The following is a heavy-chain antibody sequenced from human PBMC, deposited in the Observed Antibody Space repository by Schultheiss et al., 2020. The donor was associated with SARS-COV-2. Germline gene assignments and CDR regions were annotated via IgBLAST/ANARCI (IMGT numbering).Heavy chain of an antibody. V-gene: IGHV1-18*01. D-gene: IGHD3-22*01. CDR3: ARDGAARDGSGFFFGF. CDR1: GYTFTNYG. Sequence: VKVSCKASGYTFTNYGISWVRQAPGQGLEWMGRIRTYNANTDFAQKFQGRVTLTTDTSTSTAYMELRSLRSDDTAVYFCARDGAARDGSGFFFGFWGQGTLVTVAS. CDR2: IRTYNANT. J-gene: IGHJ4*02.